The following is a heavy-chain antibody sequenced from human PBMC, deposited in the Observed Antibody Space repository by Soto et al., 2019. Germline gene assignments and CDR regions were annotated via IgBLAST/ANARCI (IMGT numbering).Heavy chain of an antibody. CDR1: GFTFSNYD. Sequence: QVQLVESGGGVVQPGRSLRLSCAASGFTFSNYDMHWVRQAPGKGLEWVAVIWYDGSNEYYADSVNGRFTISRDNSKNTLYLQMNSLRAEDTAVYYCARDDIPGRAVAIYGMDIWGQGTTVTVSS. CDR3: ARDDIPGRAVAIYGMDI. CDR2: IWYDGSNE. J-gene: IGHJ6*02. D-gene: IGHD6-19*01. V-gene: IGHV3-33*01.